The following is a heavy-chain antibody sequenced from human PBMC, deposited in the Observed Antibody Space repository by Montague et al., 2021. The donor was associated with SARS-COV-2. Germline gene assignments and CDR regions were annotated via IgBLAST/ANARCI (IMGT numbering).Heavy chain of an antibody. Sequence: SETLSLTCAVYGGSFNDYNWSWIRQPPGKGLEWIGEINHGGSTNYDPSLKSRVTISVDTSKNQFSLKLSSVTAADTAVYYCARTGRYMITFGGVIARPSYFDYWGQGTLVTVSS. J-gene: IGHJ4*02. CDR3: ARTGRYMITFGGVIARPSYFDY. V-gene: IGHV4-34*01. CDR1: GGSFNDYN. D-gene: IGHD3-16*02. CDR2: INHGGST.